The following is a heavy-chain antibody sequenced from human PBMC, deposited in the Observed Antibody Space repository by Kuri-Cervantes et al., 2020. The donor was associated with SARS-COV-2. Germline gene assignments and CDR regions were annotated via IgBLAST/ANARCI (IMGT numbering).Heavy chain of an antibody. D-gene: IGHD2-15*01. J-gene: IGHJ4*02. CDR2: IYYSGST. CDR3: ASGRGSFGSGSLFDY. V-gene: IGHV4-59*01. Sequence: SETLSLTCTVSGGSISSYYWSWIRQPPGKGLEWIGYIYYSGSTNYNPSLKSRVTISVDTSKNQFSLKLSSVTAADAAVYYCASGRGSFGSGSLFDYWGQGTLVTVSS. CDR1: GGSISSYY.